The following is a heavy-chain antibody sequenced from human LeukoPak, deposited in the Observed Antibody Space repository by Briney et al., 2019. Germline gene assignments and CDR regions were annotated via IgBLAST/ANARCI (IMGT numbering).Heavy chain of an antibody. V-gene: IGHV4-34*01. J-gene: IGHJ6*02. D-gene: IGHD3-10*01. CDR1: GGSFSGYY. CDR2: INHSGST. Sequence: SETLSLTCAVYGGSFSGYYWSWIRQPPGKGLEWIGEINHSGSTNYNPSLKSRVTISVDTSKNQFSLKLSSVTAADTAVYYCARDPVPSRLYGSGTSHYYYGMDVWGQGTTVTVSS. CDR3: ARDPVPSRLYGSGTSHYYYGMDV.